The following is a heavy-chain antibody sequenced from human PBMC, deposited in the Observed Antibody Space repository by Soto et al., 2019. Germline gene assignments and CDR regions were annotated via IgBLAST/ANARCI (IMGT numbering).Heavy chain of an antibody. Sequence: GGSLRLSCAASGFTFSSYWMSWVRQAPGKGLEWVANIKQDGSEKYYVDSVKGRFTISRDNAKNSLYLQMNSLRAEDTAVYYCARKQWLERDYYYGMDVWGQGTTGTVSS. D-gene: IGHD6-19*01. J-gene: IGHJ6*02. CDR1: GFTFSSYW. CDR3: ARKQWLERDYYYGMDV. CDR2: IKQDGSEK. V-gene: IGHV3-7*05.